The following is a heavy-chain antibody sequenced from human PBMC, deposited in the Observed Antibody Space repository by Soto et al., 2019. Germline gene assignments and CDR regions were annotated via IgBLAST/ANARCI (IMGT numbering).Heavy chain of an antibody. CDR1: GFTFTTYK. CDR3: ARGGRGLTF. V-gene: IGHV3-74*01. CDR2: INTDGSRT. Sequence: GGSLRLSCATSGFTFTTYKMHWVRQAPGKGLVWVSHINTDGSRTSHADSVRGRFTISRDNAKNTVSLQMNSLRVDHTAVYYCARGGRGLTFWGQGTLVTVSS. J-gene: IGHJ4*02.